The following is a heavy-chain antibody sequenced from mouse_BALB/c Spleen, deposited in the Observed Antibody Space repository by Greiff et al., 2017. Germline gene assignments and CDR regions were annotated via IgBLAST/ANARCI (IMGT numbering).Heavy chain of an antibody. J-gene: IGHJ3*01. V-gene: IGHV14-4*02. Sequence: VQLQQSGAELVRSGASVKLSCTASGFNIKDYYLHWVKQRPEQGLEWIGWIDPENGDTEYAPKFQGKATMTADTSSNTAYLQLSSLTSEDSAVYYCARGGNGSSYVWFAYWGQGTLVTVSA. D-gene: IGHD1-1*01. CDR3: ARGGNGSSYVWFAY. CDR1: GFNIKDYY. CDR2: IDPENGDT.